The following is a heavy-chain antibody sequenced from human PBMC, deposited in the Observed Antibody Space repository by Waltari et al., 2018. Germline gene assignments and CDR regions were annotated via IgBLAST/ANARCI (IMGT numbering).Heavy chain of an antibody. J-gene: IGHJ3*01. CDR1: GFSLTTNGVG. CDR3: AHEFGAFDF. Sequence: QITLKESGPTLVKPTQTLVLTCTFSGFSLTTNGVGVGWIRQPPGKAPEWLALIYWNDDERYNPSPRSRLTITKDTSKNQVVLTMTNMDPVETATYFCAHEFGAFDFWGQGTMVTVSS. D-gene: IGHD3-16*01. CDR2: IYWNDDE. V-gene: IGHV2-5*01.